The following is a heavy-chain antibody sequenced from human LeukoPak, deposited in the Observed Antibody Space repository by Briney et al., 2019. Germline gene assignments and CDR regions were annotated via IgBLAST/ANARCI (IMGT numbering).Heavy chain of an antibody. D-gene: IGHD3-22*01. Sequence: ASVKVSCKSSGYTFTRYYTHWVRQAPGQGLEWMGVINPSGGSTSYAQKFQGRVTMTRDTSISTAYMELSRLRSDDTAVYYCARPGGTYYYDSSGYYFDYWGQGTLVTVSS. CDR3: ARPGGTYYYDSSGYYFDY. V-gene: IGHV1-46*01. J-gene: IGHJ4*02. CDR2: INPSGGST. CDR1: GYTFTRYY.